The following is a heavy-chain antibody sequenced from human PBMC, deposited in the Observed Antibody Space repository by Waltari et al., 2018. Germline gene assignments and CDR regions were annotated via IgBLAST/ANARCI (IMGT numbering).Heavy chain of an antibody. CDR2: IYYTGST. J-gene: IGHJ5*02. CDR3: AGGGGGDWEWFDP. CDR1: GGSLSGLY. D-gene: IGHD2-21*02. Sequence: QVQLQASGPSLLKPSETPSPICSVSGGSLSGLYWSWVRQPPGKGLDWIGYIYYTGSTNFNPSLKSRVTMSVDTSKNQFSLKLSSVTAADTAFYYCAGGGGGDWEWFDPWGQGTLVTISS. V-gene: IGHV4-59*01.